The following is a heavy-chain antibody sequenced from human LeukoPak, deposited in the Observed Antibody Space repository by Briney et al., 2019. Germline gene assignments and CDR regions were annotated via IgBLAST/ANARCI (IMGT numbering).Heavy chain of an antibody. J-gene: IGHJ4*02. D-gene: IGHD6-19*01. V-gene: IGHV4-59*01. Sequence: PSETLSLTCTVSGGSISNYFWSWIRQPPGKGLEWIGDITYSGSTDHNPSLRSRVTISVDASKNQFSLKLTSVTAADTAVYYCVRHTTSGWYQVVYWGQGTLVTVSS. CDR3: VRHTTSGWYQVVY. CDR2: ITYSGST. CDR1: GGSISNYF.